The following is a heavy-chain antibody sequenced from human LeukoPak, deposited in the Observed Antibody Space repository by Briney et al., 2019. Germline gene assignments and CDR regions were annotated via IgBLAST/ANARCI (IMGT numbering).Heavy chain of an antibody. CDR3: ATSDTARTFFDF. V-gene: IGHV3-21*01. Sequence: PGGSLRLSCAASGFSFSTYSINWVRQAPGKGLEWVSSISSSSSSISCADSVKGRFTISRDNAKKSLFLLMNSLRAEDTAVYYCATSDTARTFFDFWGQGTLVTVSS. CDR2: ISSSSSSI. J-gene: IGHJ4*02. CDR1: GFSFSTYS. D-gene: IGHD5-18*01.